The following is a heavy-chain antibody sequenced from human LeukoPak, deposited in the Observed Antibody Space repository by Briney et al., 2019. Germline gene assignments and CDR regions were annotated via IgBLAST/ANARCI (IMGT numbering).Heavy chain of an antibody. J-gene: IGHJ4*02. D-gene: IGHD2-2*01. V-gene: IGHV4-39*01. Sequence: SETPYTTCSVFGGSISSSSYYWGWIRQPPGKGLEWIGSIYYSGSSYYNPSLKSRVTISVDTSKNQFSLKLTSVTAADTAVYYCARRDCTSTTCYAGSYYFDYWGKGTLVTVSS. CDR3: ARRDCTSTTCYAGSYYFDY. CDR1: GGSISSSSYY. CDR2: IYYSGSS.